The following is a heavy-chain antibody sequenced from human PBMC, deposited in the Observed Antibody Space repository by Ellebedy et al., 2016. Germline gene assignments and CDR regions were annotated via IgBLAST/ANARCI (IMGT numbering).Heavy chain of an antibody. CDR1: GGTFSSYA. CDR3: ARESDDSSGYSAFDI. CDR2: ISAYNGNT. Sequence: ASVKVSCXASGGTFSSYAISWVRQAPGQGLEWMGWISAYNGNTNYAQKLQGRVTMTTDTSTSTAYMELRSLRSDDTAVYYCARESDDSSGYSAFDIWGQGTMVTVSS. D-gene: IGHD3-22*01. J-gene: IGHJ3*02. V-gene: IGHV1-18*01.